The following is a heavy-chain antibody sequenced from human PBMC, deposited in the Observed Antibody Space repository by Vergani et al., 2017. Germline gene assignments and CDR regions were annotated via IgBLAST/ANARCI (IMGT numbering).Heavy chain of an antibody. D-gene: IGHD3-10*01. Sequence: QVQLQESGPGLVKPSQTLSLTCTVSGGSISSGSYYWSWLRQPPGKGLEWIGEINDSGSTNYNPSLKSRVTISVVTSKNQFSLKLSSVTAAATAVYDCARVRARRGSGTENDYWGQGTLVTVSS. V-gene: IGHV4-39*07. CDR1: GGSISSGSYY. CDR2: INDSGST. CDR3: ARVRARRGSGTENDY. J-gene: IGHJ4*02.